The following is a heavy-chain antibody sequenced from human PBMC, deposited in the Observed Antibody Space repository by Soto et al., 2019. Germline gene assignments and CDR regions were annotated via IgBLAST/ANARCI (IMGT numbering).Heavy chain of an antibody. CDR2: IIPIFGTA. CDR1: GGTFSSYA. J-gene: IGHJ6*02. CDR3: ARGDYCSGGSCYFSYYYYGMDV. Sequence: QVQLVQSGAEVKKPGSSVKVSCKASGGTFSSYAISWVRQAPGQGLEWMGGIIPIFGTANYAQKFQGRVTITADESTSTAYMELSSLTSEDTAVYYCARGDYCSGGSCYFSYYYYGMDVWGQGTTVTVSS. D-gene: IGHD2-15*01. V-gene: IGHV1-69*12.